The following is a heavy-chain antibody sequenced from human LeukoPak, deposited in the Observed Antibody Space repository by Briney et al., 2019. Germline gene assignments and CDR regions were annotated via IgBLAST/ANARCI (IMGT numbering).Heavy chain of an antibody. J-gene: IGHJ4*02. Sequence: GGSLRLSCAASGFTFSSYSMNWARQAPGKGLEWVAFIDKSGGTTYYADSVKGRFTISRDNAKSSLYLEMNSLRAEDTAVYYCGRGHWGLDYWGQGTLVTVSS. CDR2: IDKSGGTT. D-gene: IGHD7-27*01. V-gene: IGHV3-48*04. CDR3: GRGHWGLDY. CDR1: GFTFSSYS.